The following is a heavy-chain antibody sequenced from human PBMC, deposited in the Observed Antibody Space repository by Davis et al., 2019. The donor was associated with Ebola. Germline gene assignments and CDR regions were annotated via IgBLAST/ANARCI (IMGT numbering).Heavy chain of an antibody. J-gene: IGHJ3*02. CDR2: INHSGST. Sequence: SETLSLTCAVYGGSFSGYDWSWIRQPPGKGLEWIGEINHSGSTNYNPSLKSRVTISVDTSKNQFSLKLSSVTAADTAVYYCARRSLSYYYDSSGYSLADAFDIWGQGTMVTVSS. CDR3: ARRSLSYYYDSSGYSLADAFDI. D-gene: IGHD3-22*01. V-gene: IGHV4-34*01. CDR1: GGSFSGYD.